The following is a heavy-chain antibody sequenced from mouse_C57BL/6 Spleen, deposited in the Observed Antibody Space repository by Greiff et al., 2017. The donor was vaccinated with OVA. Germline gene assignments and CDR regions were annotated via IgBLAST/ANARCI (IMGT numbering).Heavy chain of an antibody. J-gene: IGHJ3*01. CDR2: IWSGGST. V-gene: IGHV2-2*01. D-gene: IGHD4-1*01. CDR1: GFSLTSYG. CDR3: ALGPAWFAY. Sequence: VQRVESGPGLVQPSQSLSITCTVSGFSLTSYGVHWVRQSPGKGLEWLGVIWSGGSTDYNAAFISRLSISKDNSKSQFFFKMNSLQADDTAIYYCALGPAWFAYWGQGTLVTVSA.